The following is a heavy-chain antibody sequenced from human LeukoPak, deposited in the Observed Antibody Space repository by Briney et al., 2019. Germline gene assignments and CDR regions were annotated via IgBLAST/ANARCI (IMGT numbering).Heavy chain of an antibody. J-gene: IGHJ4*02. D-gene: IGHD6-19*01. V-gene: IGHV3-30-3*01. CDR2: ISDDASNK. CDR1: GFTFSTYA. CDR3: ARGQWLGPFDY. Sequence: GGSLRLSCAASGFTFSTYAMHWVRQAPGKGLEWVAVISDDASNKYYAVSVKGRFTISRGNSKNTLYLQMKSLRPEDTAVYYCARGQWLGPFDYWGQGTLVTVSS.